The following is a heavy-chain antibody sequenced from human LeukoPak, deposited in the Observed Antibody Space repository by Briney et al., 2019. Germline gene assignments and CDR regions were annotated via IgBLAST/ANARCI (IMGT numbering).Heavy chain of an antibody. J-gene: IGHJ3*02. CDR2: ISAYNGNT. Sequence: RASVKVSCKASGYTFTSYGISWVRQAPGQGLEWMGWISAYNGNTVYAQELQGRVTITTDTSTTIAYMELRSLRSDDTAVYYCARDRWSSSSSEGAFDIWGQGTMVTVSS. CDR1: GYTFTSYG. V-gene: IGHV1-18*01. D-gene: IGHD6-6*01. CDR3: ARDRWSSSSSEGAFDI.